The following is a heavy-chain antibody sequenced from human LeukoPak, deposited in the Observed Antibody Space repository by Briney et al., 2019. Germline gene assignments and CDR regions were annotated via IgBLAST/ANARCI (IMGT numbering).Heavy chain of an antibody. D-gene: IGHD2-2*01. CDR2: ISAYNGNT. CDR1: GYTFTSYG. J-gene: IGHJ3*02. V-gene: IGHV1-18*01. Sequence: ASVKASCKASGYTFTSYGISWVRQAPGQGLEWMGWISAYNGNTNYAQKLQGRVTMTTDTSTSTAYMELRSLRSDDTAVYYCASRYCSSTSCYLRANDAFDIWGQGTMVTVSS. CDR3: ASRYCSSTSCYLRANDAFDI.